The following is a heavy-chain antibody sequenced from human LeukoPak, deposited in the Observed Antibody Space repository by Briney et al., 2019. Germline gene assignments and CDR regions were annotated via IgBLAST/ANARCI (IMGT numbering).Heavy chain of an antibody. V-gene: IGHV3-74*01. CDR2: INSAGSST. D-gene: IGHD2-2*02. J-gene: IGHJ3*02. Sequence: GGSLRLSCAASGFTFSRYWMHWVRHGPGKGLVWVSRINSAGSSTTYADSVKGRFTISRDNAKNTLSLQMNSLRVEDTAVYYCAREGWCSSTSCYNAFDIWGQGTKVTVSS. CDR1: GFTFSRYW. CDR3: AREGWCSSTSCYNAFDI.